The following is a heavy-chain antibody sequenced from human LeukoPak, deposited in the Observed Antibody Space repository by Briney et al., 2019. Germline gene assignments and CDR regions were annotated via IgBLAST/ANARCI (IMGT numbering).Heavy chain of an antibody. CDR2: IYHSGST. CDR1: GGSISSGGYS. D-gene: IGHD3-22*01. J-gene: IGHJ4*02. V-gene: IGHV4-30-2*01. CDR3: ATWGHYYDSSGPPYYFDY. Sequence: SQTLSLTCAVSGGSISSGGYSWSWIRQPPGKGLEWIGYIYHSGSTYYNPSLKSRVTISVGRSKNQFSLKLSSVTAADTAVYYCATWGHYYDSSGPPYYFDYWGQGTLVTVSS.